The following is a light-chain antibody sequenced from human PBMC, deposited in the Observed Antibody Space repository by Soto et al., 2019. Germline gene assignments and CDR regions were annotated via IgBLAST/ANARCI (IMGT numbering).Light chain of an antibody. Sequence: EIVMTQSPATLSASPGERATLSCRVSQSVSSNLAWYQQKPGQAPRLLIYGASTRAIGIPARFSGSGSGTEFTLTISSLQSEDFAVYYCQQYNNWPPWTFGQGTNVEVK. CDR1: QSVSSN. J-gene: IGKJ1*01. CDR2: GAS. CDR3: QQYNNWPPWT. V-gene: IGKV3-15*01.